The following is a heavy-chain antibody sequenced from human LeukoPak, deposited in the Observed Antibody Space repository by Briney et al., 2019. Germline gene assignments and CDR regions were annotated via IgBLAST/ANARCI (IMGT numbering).Heavy chain of an antibody. CDR2: IYTSGST. J-gene: IGHJ4*02. CDR1: GGSISTYY. CDR3: ARMEERGYSGYDPLPYFDY. Sequence: SDTLSLTCTVSGGSISTYYWIWIRKPAGKGLECIGRIYTSGSTNYNPSLKSRVTMSVDTSKNQFSLKLSSVTAADTAVYYCARMEERGYSGYDPLPYFDYWGQGTLVTVSS. D-gene: IGHD5-12*01. V-gene: IGHV4-4*07.